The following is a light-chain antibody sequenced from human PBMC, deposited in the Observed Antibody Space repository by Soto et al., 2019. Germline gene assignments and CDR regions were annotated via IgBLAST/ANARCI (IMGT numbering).Light chain of an antibody. CDR1: QSVNIY. CDR3: QQYGSSLST. V-gene: IGKV3-11*01. J-gene: IGKJ1*01. Sequence: EIVLTQAPATLSLSPGERATLSCRSSQSVNIYLAWYQQKPGQAPRLLIYDASNRATGIPARFSGSGSGTDFTLTISSLEPEDFAVYYCQQYGSSLSTFGQGTRWIS. CDR2: DAS.